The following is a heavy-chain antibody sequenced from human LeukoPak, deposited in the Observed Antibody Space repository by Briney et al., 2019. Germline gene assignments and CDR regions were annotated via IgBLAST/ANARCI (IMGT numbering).Heavy chain of an antibody. CDR2: INPKNAAT. Sequence: GESLKISCKGYGYSFTSYWIGWVRQAPGQGLEWMGWINPKNAATNYGQRFQGRVTMTRDTPTGTVYMELNTLRSDDTAVYYCARTLYISAAPGGFDYWGQGTLVPVSS. V-gene: IGHV1-2*02. J-gene: IGHJ4*02. D-gene: IGHD6-13*01. CDR1: GYSFTSYW. CDR3: ARTLYISAAPGGFDY.